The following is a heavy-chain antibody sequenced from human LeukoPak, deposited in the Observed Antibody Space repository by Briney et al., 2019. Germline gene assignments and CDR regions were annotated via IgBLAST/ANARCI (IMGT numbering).Heavy chain of an antibody. V-gene: IGHV3-33*01. Sequence: GGSLRLSCAASGFTFSSYGMHWVRQAPGKGLEWVAVIWYDGRNRFYADSLKGRFTISRDNSKNTLYLQMNSLRAEDTAVYYCARVNRGDAFDIWGQGTLVTVSS. CDR3: ARVNRGDAFDI. CDR1: GFTFSSYG. D-gene: IGHD3-16*02. CDR2: IWYDGRNR. J-gene: IGHJ3*02.